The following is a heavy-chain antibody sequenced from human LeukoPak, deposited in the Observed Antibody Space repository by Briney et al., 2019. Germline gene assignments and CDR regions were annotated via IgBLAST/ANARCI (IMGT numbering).Heavy chain of an antibody. CDR2: IYTSGST. CDR1: GGSISSYY. J-gene: IGHJ4*02. CDR3: AREDGSWGLVDY. D-gene: IGHD6-13*01. Sequence: RRSETLSLTCTVSGGSISSYYWSWIRQPAGKGLEWIGRIYTSGSTNYNPPLKSRVTMSVDTSKNQFSLKLSSVTAADTAVYYCAREDGSWGLVDYWGQGTLVTVSS. V-gene: IGHV4-4*07.